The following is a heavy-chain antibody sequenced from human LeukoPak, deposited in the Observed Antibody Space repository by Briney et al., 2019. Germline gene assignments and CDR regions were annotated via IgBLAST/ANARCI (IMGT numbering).Heavy chain of an antibody. CDR3: ASLRERSYYARGFDY. Sequence: SETLSLTCTVSGGSISSSRYYWGWIRQPPGKGLEWIGTIYYSGSTYYNTSLKSRVTISVDTSKNQFSLKLSSVTAADTGVYYCASLRERSYYARGFDYWGQGTLVTVSS. D-gene: IGHD1-26*01. J-gene: IGHJ4*02. CDR1: GGSISSSRYY. CDR2: IYYSGST. V-gene: IGHV4-39*01.